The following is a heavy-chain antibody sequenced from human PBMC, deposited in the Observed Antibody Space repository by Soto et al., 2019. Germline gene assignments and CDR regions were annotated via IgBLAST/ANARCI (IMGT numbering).Heavy chain of an antibody. Sequence: XSVKVTCKASGYPFTSYNINWVRQAPGQGLEWVAGSTSNSGNSDYAQKFQGRLTVTRDTSISTAYMELSSLRSDDTDVYYCVLLGVFDHWGPRTLVTVSS. CDR3: VLLGVFDH. V-gene: IGHV1-8*01. J-gene: IGHJ4*02. D-gene: IGHD3-3*01. CDR2: STSNSGNS. CDR1: GYPFTSYN.